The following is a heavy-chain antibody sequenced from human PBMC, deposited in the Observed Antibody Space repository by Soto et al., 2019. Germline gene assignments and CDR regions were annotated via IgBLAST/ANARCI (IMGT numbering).Heavy chain of an antibody. D-gene: IGHD2-2*01. CDR3: ARDPVPAAIKKIFDCFDP. Sequence: ASVKVSCKASGYTFTSYDINWVRPDTGQGLEWMGWMNPNSGNTGYAQKFQGRVTMTRNTSISTAYMELSSLRSEDTAVYYCARDPVPAAIKKIFDCFDPWGQGTLVTVSS. V-gene: IGHV1-8*01. J-gene: IGHJ5*02. CDR2: MNPNSGNT. CDR1: GYTFTSYD.